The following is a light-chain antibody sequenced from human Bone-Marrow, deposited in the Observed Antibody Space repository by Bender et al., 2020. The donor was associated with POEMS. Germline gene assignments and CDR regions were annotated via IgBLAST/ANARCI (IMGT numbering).Light chain of an antibody. CDR1: SSDVGGYNF. Sequence: QSALTQPASASGSPGQSVTISCTGTSSDVGGYNFVSWYQQHPGKAPKLMIHEVTQRPSGVPDRFSGSKSGNTASLTISGLQAEDEADYFCCSFTTTNTLIFGGGTKLTVL. CDR2: EVT. V-gene: IGLV2-8*01. CDR3: CSFTTTNTLI. J-gene: IGLJ2*01.